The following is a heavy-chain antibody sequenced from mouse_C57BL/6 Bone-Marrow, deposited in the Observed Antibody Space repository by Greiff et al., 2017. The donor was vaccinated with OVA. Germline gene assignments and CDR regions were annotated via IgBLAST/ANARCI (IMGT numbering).Heavy chain of an antibody. CDR2: IYPGDGDT. CDR1: GYAFSSYW. V-gene: IGHV1-80*01. D-gene: IGHD2-12*01. Sequence: LVESGAELVKPGASVKISCKASGYAFSSYWMNWVKQRPGKGLEWIGQIYPGDGDTNYNGKFKGKATLTADKSSSTAYMQLSSLTSEDSAVYFCARSSYYSPWFAYWGQGTLVTVSA. CDR3: ARSSYYSPWFAY. J-gene: IGHJ3*01.